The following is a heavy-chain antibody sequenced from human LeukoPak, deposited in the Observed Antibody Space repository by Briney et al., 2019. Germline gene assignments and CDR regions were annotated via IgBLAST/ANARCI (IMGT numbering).Heavy chain of an antibody. CDR3: ASFAGYGGNSLDF. D-gene: IGHD4-23*01. Sequence: ASVKVSCKVSGYTFTGYYMHWVRQAPGQGLEWMGRINPNSGDTNYAQKFQGRVTMTRDTSISTAYMELSRLRSDDTAVYYCASFAGYGGNSLDFWGQGTLVTVSS. V-gene: IGHV1-2*06. CDR2: INPNSGDT. CDR1: GYTFTGYY. J-gene: IGHJ4*02.